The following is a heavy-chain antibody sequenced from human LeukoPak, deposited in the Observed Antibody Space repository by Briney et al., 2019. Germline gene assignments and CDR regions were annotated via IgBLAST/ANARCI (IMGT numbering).Heavy chain of an antibody. V-gene: IGHV5-10-1*01. CDR1: GYSFTSYW. CDR2: IDPTDSYT. J-gene: IGHJ4*02. CDR3: ARLVVTIDDFDY. Sequence: GGSLKISCKGSGYSFTSYWISWVRQMPGKGLEWMGRIDPTDSYTKYSPSFQGHVTISADKSISTAYLQWSSLKASDTAMYYCARLVVTIDDFDYWGQGTLVTVPS. D-gene: IGHD5-12*01.